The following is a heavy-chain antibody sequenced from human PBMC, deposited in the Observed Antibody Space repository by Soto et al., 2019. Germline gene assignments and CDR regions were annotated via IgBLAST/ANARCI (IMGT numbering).Heavy chain of an antibody. CDR2: IHYTGTT. V-gene: IGHV4-30-4*01. Sequence: QVQLQESGPGLMKPSQTLSLTCTVSGDSVSSGHQFWTWIRQPPGKGLEWIGFIHYTGTTYYNPSLSSRVSISVDRSRNRFSLNLQSLTAADTAMYYCARARYGYCGQGFCYTPYGFDSWGQGTLVSVSS. J-gene: IGHJ5*01. CDR3: ARARYGYCGQGFCYTPYGFDS. CDR1: GDSVSSGHQF. D-gene: IGHD2-2*03.